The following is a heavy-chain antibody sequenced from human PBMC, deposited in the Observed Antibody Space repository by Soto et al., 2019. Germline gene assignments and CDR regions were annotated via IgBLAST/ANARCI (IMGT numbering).Heavy chain of an antibody. CDR1: GGSISSGGYY. V-gene: IGHV4-31*03. J-gene: IGHJ5*02. Sequence: QVQLQESGPGLVKPSQTLSLSCTVSGGSISSGGYYWSWIRQHPGKGLEWIGYIYYSGSTYYNPSLKSRVTISVDTSKNQFSLNLRSVTAADTAVYYCARGRYSSSSSWFDPGGQGTLVTVSS. D-gene: IGHD6-6*01. CDR3: ARGRYSSSSSWFDP. CDR2: IYYSGST.